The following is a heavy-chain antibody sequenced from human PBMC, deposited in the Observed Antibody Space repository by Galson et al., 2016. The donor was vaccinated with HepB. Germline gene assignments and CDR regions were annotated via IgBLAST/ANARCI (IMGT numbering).Heavy chain of an antibody. V-gene: IGHV3-33*01. J-gene: IGHJ4*02. CDR2: IWNDGSYK. Sequence: SLRLSCAASGFTFSGYGMHWVRQAPGKGLEWVALIWNDGSYKNYADSVKGRFTISRDNSKNALSLQMNSLRAEDTAVYYCARGGTNIAVAATAFDYWCQGTVVTVPS. CDR1: GFTFSGYG. CDR3: ARGGTNIAVAATAFDY. D-gene: IGHD6-19*01.